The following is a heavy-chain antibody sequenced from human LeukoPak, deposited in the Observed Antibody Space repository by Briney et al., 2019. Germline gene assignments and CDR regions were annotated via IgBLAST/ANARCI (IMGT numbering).Heavy chain of an antibody. D-gene: IGHD6-19*01. Sequence: SETLSLTCAVYGGSFSGYYWSWLRQPPGKGLEWIGEINHSGSTNYNPSLKSRVTISVDTSKNQFSLKLSSVTAADTAVYCCAISSGRRPGYYYYSMDVWGKGTTVTVSS. CDR1: GGSFSGYY. CDR2: INHSGST. CDR3: AISSGRRPGYYYYSMDV. V-gene: IGHV4-34*01. J-gene: IGHJ6*03.